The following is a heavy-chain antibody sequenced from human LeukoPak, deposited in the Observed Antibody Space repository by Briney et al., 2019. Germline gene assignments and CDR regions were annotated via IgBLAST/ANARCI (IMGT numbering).Heavy chain of an antibody. D-gene: IGHD5-24*01. CDR2: IKQDGTEK. J-gene: IGHJ4*02. Sequence: GGSLRLSCAASGFTFSSYWMSWVRQAPGQGLEWVANIKQDGTEKYYVDSVKGRFTISRDDAKNSLYLQMNSLRAEDTAVYYCVSLQYLDYWGQGTLVTVSS. CDR3: VSLQYLDY. V-gene: IGHV3-7*05. CDR1: GFTFSSYW.